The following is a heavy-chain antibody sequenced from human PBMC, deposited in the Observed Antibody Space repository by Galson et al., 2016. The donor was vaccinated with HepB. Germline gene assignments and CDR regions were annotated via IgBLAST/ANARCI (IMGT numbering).Heavy chain of an antibody. Sequence: ETLSLTCAVYGGSFSGYYWSCIRQPPGKGLEWIGEINHSGSTYYNPSLKSRVTISVDTSKNQFSLKLTSVTAADAAVYYCARVVGITMIIATGYIDLWGRGTLVTVSS. J-gene: IGHJ2*01. CDR2: INHSGST. D-gene: IGHD3-22*01. CDR3: ARVVGITMIIATGYIDL. V-gene: IGHV4-34*01. CDR1: GGSFSGYY.